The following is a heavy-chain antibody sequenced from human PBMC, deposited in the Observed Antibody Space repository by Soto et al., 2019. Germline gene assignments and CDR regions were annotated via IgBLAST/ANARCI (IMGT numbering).Heavy chain of an antibody. CDR3: ARAPIWGPTGDFDY. J-gene: IGHJ4*02. V-gene: IGHV1-2*02. CDR2: ITPQSGER. D-gene: IGHD1-26*01. CDR1: GYTFTDYH. Sequence: QVHLVQSGAEVKRPGDSVKVSCKASGYTFTDYHIHWVRQAPGQGLQWMGRITPQSGERYYSPKFQGRVTLTRDTSISTAYMELTTLRFDDTAVYYCARAPIWGPTGDFDYWGQGTLATVSS.